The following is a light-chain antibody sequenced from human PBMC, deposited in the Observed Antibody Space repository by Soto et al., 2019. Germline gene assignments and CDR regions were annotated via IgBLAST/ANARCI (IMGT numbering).Light chain of an antibody. CDR2: DVS. V-gene: IGKV1-13*02. CDR3: QQFDTYPLT. J-gene: IGKJ5*01. Sequence: AIPLTQSPSSLSASVGDRVTITCRASQGIGSSTFAWYQQKAGKAPTLLIYDVSNLQRGVPTRFSGSGSGADFSLTISSLQPEDFASYYWQQFDTYPLTFGQGARLDIK. CDR1: QGIGSST.